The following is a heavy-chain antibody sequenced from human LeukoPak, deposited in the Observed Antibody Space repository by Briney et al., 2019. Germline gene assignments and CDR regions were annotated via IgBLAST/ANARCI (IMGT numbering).Heavy chain of an antibody. CDR2: ISYDGSNK. J-gene: IGHJ4*02. Sequence: GGSLRLSCAASGFSFSSYGMHWVRQAPGKGLEWVAVISYDGSNKYYADSVKGRLTISRDNSKNTLYLQMNSLRAEDTAVYYCAKAYEQLVPFLGYWGQGTLVTVSS. V-gene: IGHV3-30*18. D-gene: IGHD6-13*01. CDR1: GFSFSSYG. CDR3: AKAYEQLVPFLGY.